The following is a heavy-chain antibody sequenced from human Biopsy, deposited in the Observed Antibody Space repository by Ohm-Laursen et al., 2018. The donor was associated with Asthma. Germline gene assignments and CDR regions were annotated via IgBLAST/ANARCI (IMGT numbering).Heavy chain of an antibody. V-gene: IGHV4-34*01. CDR3: ARITNDRIAAAGRYYYYGMDV. CDR1: GGSFSGYY. D-gene: IGHD6-13*01. CDR2: INHSGST. J-gene: IGHJ6*02. Sequence: PSETLSLTCVVYGGSFSGYYWSWIHQPPGKGLEWIGEINHSGSTNYNPSLKSRVTISVDTSKNQFSLKLSSVTAADTAVYYCARITNDRIAAAGRYYYYGMDVWGQGTTVTVSS.